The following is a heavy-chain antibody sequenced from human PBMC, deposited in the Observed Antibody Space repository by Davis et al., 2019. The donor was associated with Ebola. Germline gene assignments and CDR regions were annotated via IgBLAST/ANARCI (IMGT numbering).Heavy chain of an antibody. CDR2: MHPVSGRT. CDR3: ARVPIPYRPGYMDV. V-gene: IGHV1-8*03. CDR1: GYTFNNHE. Sequence: ASVKVSCKASGYTFNNHEINWLRQATGQGLEWMGWMHPVSGRTGYAQKFQGRITITADESTSTGYLELSSLRSEDSAVYYCARVPIPYRPGYMDVWGKGTTVTVSS. D-gene: IGHD2-2*01. J-gene: IGHJ6*03.